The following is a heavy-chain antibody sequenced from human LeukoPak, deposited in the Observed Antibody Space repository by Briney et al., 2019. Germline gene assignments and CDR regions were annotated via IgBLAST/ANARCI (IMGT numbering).Heavy chain of an antibody. Sequence: ASVKVSCKASGFTFSSYAMSWVRQAPGKGLEWVSAISGSGGSTYYADSVKGRFTISRDNSKNTLYLQMNSLRAEDTAVYYCAKGDTAMVRWGQGTLVTVSS. CDR3: AKGDTAMVR. CDR1: GFTFSSYA. D-gene: IGHD5-18*01. J-gene: IGHJ4*02. CDR2: ISGSGGST. V-gene: IGHV3-23*01.